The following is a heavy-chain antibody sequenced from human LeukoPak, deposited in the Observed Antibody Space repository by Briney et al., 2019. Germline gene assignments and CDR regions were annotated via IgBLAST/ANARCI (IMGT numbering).Heavy chain of an antibody. V-gene: IGHV3-23*01. D-gene: IGHD2-15*01. CDR1: GFTFSNYA. CDR3: GKDASGTVPS. J-gene: IGHJ5*02. CDR2: VGSSGDST. Sequence: GGSLRLSCAASGFTFSNYAMSWVRQAPGKGLEWVSAVGSSGDSTYYADSVKGRFTISRDNSDNPLYLQMNSLRADDTAVYYCGKDASGTVPSWGQGTLVIVSS.